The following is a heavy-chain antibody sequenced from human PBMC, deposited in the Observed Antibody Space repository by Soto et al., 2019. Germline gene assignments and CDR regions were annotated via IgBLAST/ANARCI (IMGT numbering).Heavy chain of an antibody. CDR1: GVTFSLYG. D-gene: IGHD6-19*01. CDR2: IWYDGSNK. V-gene: IGHV3-33*01. CDR3: ARDLNGWYIDF. Sequence: GGSLRLSCASSGVTFSLYGMHWVRQAPGKGLEWVAVIWYDGSNKYYADSVKGRFTISRDNSKDTLFLQMNSLRAEDTAVYYCARDLNGWYIDFWGLGTLVTVSS. J-gene: IGHJ4*02.